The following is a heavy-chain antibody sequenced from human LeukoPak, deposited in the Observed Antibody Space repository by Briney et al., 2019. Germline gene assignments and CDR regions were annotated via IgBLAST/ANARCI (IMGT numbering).Heavy chain of an antibody. V-gene: IGHV1/OR15-3*02. CDR2: INAYNGDT. CDR1: GYTFTGYY. J-gene: IGHJ4*02. D-gene: IGHD6-19*01. CDR3: ARGSSSDWPLEY. Sequence: GASVKVSCKASGYTFTGYYMHWVRQAPGQGLEWMGWINAYNGDTEYSQKLQGRVTITKDTSASTAYMDLSTLRSEDTAVYYCARGSSSDWPLEYWGRGILVTVSS.